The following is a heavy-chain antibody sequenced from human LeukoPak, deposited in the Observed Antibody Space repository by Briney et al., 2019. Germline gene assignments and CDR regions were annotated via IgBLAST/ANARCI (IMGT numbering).Heavy chain of an antibody. CDR3: ARHLARKYDILTGYHDAFDI. CDR1: GYSFTSYW. V-gene: IGHV5-10-1*01. CDR2: IDPSDSYT. J-gene: IGHJ3*02. D-gene: IGHD3-9*01. Sequence: GESLKISCKGSGYSFTSYWIGWVRQMPGKGLEWMGRIDPSDSYTNYSPSFQGHVTISADKSISTAYLQWSSLKASDTAMYYCARHLARKYDILTGYHDAFDIWGQGTMVTVSS.